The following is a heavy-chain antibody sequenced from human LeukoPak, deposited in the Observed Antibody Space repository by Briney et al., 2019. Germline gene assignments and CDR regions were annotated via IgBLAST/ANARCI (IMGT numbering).Heavy chain of an antibody. J-gene: IGHJ4*02. D-gene: IGHD4-17*01. Sequence: GASVKVSCKVSGHTVTEFSIHWVRQAPGKGLEWMGGFDPDDAETVFARKFQGRVTMTEVTSTNTAYMELTSLRSEDTAVYYCATGQTTPVLVDTLHFWGQGTLVTVSS. CDR1: GHTVTEFS. CDR3: ATGQTTPVLVDTLHF. V-gene: IGHV1-24*01. CDR2: FDPDDAET.